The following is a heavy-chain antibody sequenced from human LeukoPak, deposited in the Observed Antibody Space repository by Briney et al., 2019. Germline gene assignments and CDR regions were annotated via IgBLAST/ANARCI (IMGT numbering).Heavy chain of an antibody. V-gene: IGHV3-30*03. Sequence: GGSLRLSCAASGFSFSSYGMHWVRPGPGKGLEWVAVISYDGSNKYYADSVKGRFTTSRENAKNSLYLQMNSLRVGDTAVYYCSRGRGWGTFDIWGQGTMVTVSS. CDR1: GFSFSSYG. CDR2: ISYDGSNK. D-gene: IGHD3-10*01. J-gene: IGHJ3*02. CDR3: SRGRGWGTFDI.